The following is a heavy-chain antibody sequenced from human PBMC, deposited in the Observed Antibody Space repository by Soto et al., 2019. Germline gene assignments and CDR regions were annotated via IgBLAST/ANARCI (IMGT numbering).Heavy chain of an antibody. CDR1: GGSISSYY. V-gene: IGHV4-59*12. CDR2: IYYSGST. J-gene: IGHJ5*02. Sequence: SETLSLTCTVSGGSISSYYWSWIRQPPGKGLEWIGYIYYSGSTNYNPSLKSRVTKSVDTSKNQFSLKLSSVTAADTAVYYCASHSDCSGGSWWGYWFDPWGQGTLVTVSS. CDR3: ASHSDCSGGSWWGYWFDP. D-gene: IGHD2-15*01.